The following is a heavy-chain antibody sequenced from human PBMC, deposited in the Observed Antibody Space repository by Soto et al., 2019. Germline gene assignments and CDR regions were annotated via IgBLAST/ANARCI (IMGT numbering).Heavy chain of an antibody. CDR2: IYYSGST. J-gene: IGHJ6*02. CDR1: GGSISSYY. V-gene: IGHV4-59*01. CDR3: ARISYDYLWGSYRLDRYYYYGMDV. Sequence: SETLSLTXTVSGGSISSYYWSWIRQPPGKGLEWIGYIYYSGSTNYNPSLKSRVTISVDTSKNQFSLKLSSVTAADTAVYYCARISYDYLWGSYRLDRYYYYGMDVWGQGTTVTVSS. D-gene: IGHD3-16*02.